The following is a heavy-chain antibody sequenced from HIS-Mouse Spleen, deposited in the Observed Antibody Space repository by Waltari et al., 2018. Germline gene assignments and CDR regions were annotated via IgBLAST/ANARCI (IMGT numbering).Heavy chain of an antibody. J-gene: IGHJ2*01. V-gene: IGHV4-39*07. CDR1: GGSISSSSYY. CDR3: AREIPYSSSWYDWYFDL. CDR2: IYYSGGT. D-gene: IGHD6-13*01. Sequence: QLQLQESGPGLVKPSETLSLTCTVSGGSISSSSYYWGWIRQPPGKGLEWIGCIYYSGGTYCNPAPKSRVTISVDTSKNQFSLKLSSVTAADTAVYYCAREIPYSSSWYDWYFDLWGRGTLVTVSS.